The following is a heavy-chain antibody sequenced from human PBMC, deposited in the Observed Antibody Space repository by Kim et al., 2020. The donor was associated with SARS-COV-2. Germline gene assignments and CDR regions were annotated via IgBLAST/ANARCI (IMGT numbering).Heavy chain of an antibody. Sequence: SETLSLTCTVSGDSITNYYWNWIRQPPGKGLEWIGYIYYSGSTDYNPSLKSRVTILVDTSKDQFSLKLSSMTAADTAVYYCARARGSGRPYYFDFWGQGTLVTVSS. CDR3: ARARGSGRPYYFDF. J-gene: IGHJ4*02. D-gene: IGHD3-10*01. V-gene: IGHV4-59*01. CDR1: GDSITNYY. CDR2: IYYSGST.